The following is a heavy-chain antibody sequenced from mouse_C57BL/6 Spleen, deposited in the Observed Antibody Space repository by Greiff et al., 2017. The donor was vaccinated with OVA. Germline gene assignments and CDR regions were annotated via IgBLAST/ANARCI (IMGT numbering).Heavy chain of an antibody. D-gene: IGHD1-1*01. J-gene: IGHJ4*01. V-gene: IGHV5-17*01. CDR3: ARGPVVARAMDY. CDR1: GFTFSDYG. Sequence: EVKLVESGGGLVKPGGSLKLSCAASGFTFSDYGMHWVRQAPEKGLEWVAYISSGSSTIYYADTVKGRFTISRDNAKNTLFLQMTSLRSADTAMYYCARGPVVARAMDYWGQGTSVTVSS. CDR2: ISSGSSTI.